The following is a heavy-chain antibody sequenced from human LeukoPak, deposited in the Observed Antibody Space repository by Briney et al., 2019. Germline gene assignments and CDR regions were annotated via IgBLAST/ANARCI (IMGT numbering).Heavy chain of an antibody. D-gene: IGHD3-22*01. J-gene: IGHJ4*02. CDR3: ARSTYYYDSSGYLYPSFFDY. V-gene: IGHV3-48*02. CDR2: IRGSDGAI. CDR1: GFTFSSNA. Sequence: GGSLRLSCAASGFTFSSNAMAWVRQAPGKGLEWVSAIRGSDGAIYYADSVKGRFTISRDNAKNSLYLQMNSLRDEDTAVYYCARSTYYYDSSGYLYPSFFDYWGQGNLVTVSS.